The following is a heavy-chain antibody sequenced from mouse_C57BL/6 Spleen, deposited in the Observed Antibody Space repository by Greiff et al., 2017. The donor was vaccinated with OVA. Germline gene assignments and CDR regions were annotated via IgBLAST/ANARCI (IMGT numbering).Heavy chain of an antibody. CDR3: ARARYYGSSYVFAY. D-gene: IGHD1-1*01. CDR2: ISYDGSN. V-gene: IGHV3-6*01. J-gene: IGHJ3*01. CDR1: GYSITSGYY. Sequence: DVQLQESGPGLVKPSQSLSLTCSVTGYSITSGYYWNWIRQFPGNKLEWMGYISYDGSNNYNPSLKNRISITRDTSKNQFFLKLNSVTTEDTATYYCARARYYGSSYVFAYWGQGTLVTVSA.